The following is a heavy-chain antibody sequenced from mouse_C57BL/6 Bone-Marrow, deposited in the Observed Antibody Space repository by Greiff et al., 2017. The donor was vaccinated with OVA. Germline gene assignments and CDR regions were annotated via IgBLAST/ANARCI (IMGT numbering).Heavy chain of an antibody. Sequence: QVQLQQSGAELVMPGASVMLSCKASGYTFTSYWMHWVKQRPGQGLEWIGEIDPSDSYTNYNQKFKGKSTLTVDKSSSTAYMQLSSLTSEDSAVYYCARGYDGYPFAYWGQGTLVTVSA. CDR3: ARGYDGYPFAY. D-gene: IGHD2-3*01. CDR1: GYTFTSYW. CDR2: IDPSDSYT. V-gene: IGHV1-69*01. J-gene: IGHJ3*01.